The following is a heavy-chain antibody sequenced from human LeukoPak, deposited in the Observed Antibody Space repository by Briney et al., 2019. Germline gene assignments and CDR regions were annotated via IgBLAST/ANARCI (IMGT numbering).Heavy chain of an antibody. CDR1: GYTFTSYD. V-gene: IGHV1-69*13. D-gene: IGHD2-2*01. Sequence: GASVKVSCKASGYTFTSYDINWVRQATGQGLEWMGGIIPIFGTANYAQKFQGRVTITADESTSTAYMELSSLRSEDTAVYYCARDARHRYCSSSSCYRGWLDPWGQGTPVTVSS. CDR2: IIPIFGTA. CDR3: ARDARHRYCSSSSCYRGWLDP. J-gene: IGHJ5*02.